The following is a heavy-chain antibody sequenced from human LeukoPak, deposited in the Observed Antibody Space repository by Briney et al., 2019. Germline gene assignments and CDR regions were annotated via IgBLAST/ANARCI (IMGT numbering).Heavy chain of an antibody. D-gene: IGHD2-15*01. V-gene: IGHV3-74*01. CDR2: INCDGFST. CDR3: AVSYYCRGSACYSGLDY. Sequence: GWSLRLSCAASGFTFSSYWMHWVRQTPGKGLVWVSRINCDGFSTTYADSVKGRFTISRDNAKNTLYLQMTSLRVEDTAVYYCAVSYYCRGSACYSGLDYWGQGTLVTVSS. CDR1: GFTFSSYW. J-gene: IGHJ4*02.